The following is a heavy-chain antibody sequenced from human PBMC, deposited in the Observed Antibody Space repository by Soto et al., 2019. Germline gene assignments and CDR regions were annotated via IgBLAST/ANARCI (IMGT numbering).Heavy chain of an antibody. CDR2: IYYSGST. D-gene: IGHD2-2*01. Sequence: QLQLQESGPRLVKPSETLSLTCSVSGGSISSSSYSWGWIRQPPGKGLEWIGTIYYSGSTHYNPSLEGRVAISAAPPNNQLALRLSCVPAADTAVYYCGRQPGHCGSTTCFGYYSVAVWGQGTTVTVS. CDR3: GRQPGHCGSTTCFGYYSVAV. CDR1: GGSISSSSYS. V-gene: IGHV4-39*01. J-gene: IGHJ6*02.